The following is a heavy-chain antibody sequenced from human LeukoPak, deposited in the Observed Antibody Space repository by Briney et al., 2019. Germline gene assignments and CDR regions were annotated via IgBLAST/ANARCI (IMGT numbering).Heavy chain of an antibody. CDR2: ISAYNGNT. J-gene: IGHJ5*02. CDR1: GYTFTSYG. Sequence: ASVKVSCKASGYTFTSYGISRVRQAPGQGLEWMGWISAYNGNTNYAQKLQGRVTMTTDTSTSTAYMELRSLRSDDTAVYYCAGDGSGSPLRSWFDPWGQGTLVTVSS. CDR3: AGDGSGSPLRSWFDP. D-gene: IGHD3-10*01. V-gene: IGHV1-18*01.